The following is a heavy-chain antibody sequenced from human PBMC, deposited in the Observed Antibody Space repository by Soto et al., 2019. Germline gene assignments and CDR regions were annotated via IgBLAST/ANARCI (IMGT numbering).Heavy chain of an antibody. D-gene: IGHD3-10*01. CDR2: IYYSGST. CDR1: GGSISSYY. CDR3: ARENDNAGSHMGYYYYYMDV. J-gene: IGHJ6*03. Sequence: SETLCLTCTVSGGSISSYYWIWIRTPPGKGLEWIGYIYYSGSTNYNPSLKSRVTISVDTSKNQFSLKLSSVTAADTAVYYCARENDNAGSHMGYYYYYMDVWGKGTTVTVSS. V-gene: IGHV4-59*01.